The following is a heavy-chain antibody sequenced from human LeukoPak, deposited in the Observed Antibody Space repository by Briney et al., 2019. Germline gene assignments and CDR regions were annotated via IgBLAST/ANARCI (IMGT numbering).Heavy chain of an antibody. CDR2: IIPIFGTA. Sequence: SVKVSCMASGGTFSSYAISWVRQAPGQGLEWMGGIIPIFGTANYAQKFQGRVMITTDESTSTAYMELSSLRSEDTAVYYCARSSITMIVVDAFDIWGQGTMVTVS. V-gene: IGHV1-69*05. D-gene: IGHD3-22*01. CDR1: GGTFSSYA. CDR3: ARSSITMIVVDAFDI. J-gene: IGHJ3*02.